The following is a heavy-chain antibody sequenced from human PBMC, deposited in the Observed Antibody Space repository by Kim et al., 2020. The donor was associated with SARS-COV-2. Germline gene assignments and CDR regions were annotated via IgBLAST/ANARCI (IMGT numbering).Heavy chain of an antibody. Sequence: GGSLRLSCGASGFTFSMSAMAWVRQAPGKGLEWVSGISGSGSSTYYADSVKGRFTISRDNSENTLYLQMNSLRAEDTAVYYCAKEEQQLVKYWGQGTLVTVSS. CDR1: GFTFSMSA. CDR3: AKEEQQLVKY. D-gene: IGHD6-13*01. J-gene: IGHJ4*02. CDR2: ISGSGSST. V-gene: IGHV3-23*01.